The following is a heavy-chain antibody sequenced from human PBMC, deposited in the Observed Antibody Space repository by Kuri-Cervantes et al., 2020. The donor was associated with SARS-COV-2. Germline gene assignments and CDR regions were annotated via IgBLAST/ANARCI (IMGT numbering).Heavy chain of an antibody. D-gene: IGHD6-13*01. CDR1: GFTFSSYA. J-gene: IGHJ4*02. Sequence: GGSLRLSCAASGFTFSSYAMHWVRQAPGKGLEWVAVISYDGSNKYYADSVKGRFTISRDNSKNTLYLQMNSLRAEDTAVYYCASASGYSSLNYFDYWGQGTLVTDSS. CDR3: ASASGYSSLNYFDY. CDR2: ISYDGSNK. V-gene: IGHV3-30*01.